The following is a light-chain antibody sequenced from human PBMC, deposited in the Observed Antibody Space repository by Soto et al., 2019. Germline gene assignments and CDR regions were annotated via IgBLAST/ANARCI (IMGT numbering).Light chain of an antibody. Sequence: IQLTQSPSSLPASVGDRVTITCRASQGINTFLAWYQQKPGKAPKLLIYAASTLQSGVPSRFSGSGYGTEFTLTIRSLQPDDFATYCCQHYGGMWTFGQGTKVDNK. CDR3: QHYGGMWT. CDR1: QGINTF. V-gene: IGKV1-9*01. CDR2: AAS. J-gene: IGKJ1*01.